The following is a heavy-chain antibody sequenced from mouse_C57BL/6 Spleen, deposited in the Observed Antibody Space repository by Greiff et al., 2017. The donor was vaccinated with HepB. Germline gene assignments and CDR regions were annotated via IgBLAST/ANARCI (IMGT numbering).Heavy chain of an antibody. CDR2: IDPETGGT. Sequence: QVQLQQSGAELVRPGASVTLSCKASGYTFTDYEMHWVKQTPVHGLEWIGAIDPETGGTAYNQKFKGKAILTADKSSSTAYMALRSLTSENSAVYYCTRHYYGSRDFDYWGQGTTLTVSS. CDR1: GYTFTDYE. J-gene: IGHJ2*01. D-gene: IGHD1-1*01. V-gene: IGHV1-15*01. CDR3: TRHYYGSRDFDY.